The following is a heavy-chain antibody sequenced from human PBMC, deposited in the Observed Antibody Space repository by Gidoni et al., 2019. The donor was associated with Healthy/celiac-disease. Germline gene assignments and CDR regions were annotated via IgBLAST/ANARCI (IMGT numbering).Heavy chain of an antibody. J-gene: IGHJ6*02. CDR1: GGSISSSSYY. CDR3: ARSDTSVVPAASYYYYGMDV. V-gene: IGHV4-39*01. D-gene: IGHD2-2*01. CDR2: IYYSGST. Sequence: QLQLQESGPGLVKPSETLSLTCTVSGGSISSSSYYWGWIRQPPGKGLEWIGSIYYSGSTYYNPSLKSRVTISVDTSKNQFSLKLSSVTAADTAVYYCARSDTSVVPAASYYYYGMDVWGQGTTVTVSS.